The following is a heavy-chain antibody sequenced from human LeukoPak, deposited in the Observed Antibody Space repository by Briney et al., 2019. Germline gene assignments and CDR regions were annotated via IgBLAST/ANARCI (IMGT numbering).Heavy chain of an antibody. V-gene: IGHV1-2*02. CDR1: GYSFTGYY. CDR2: INPNSGGT. Sequence: GASVKVSCKASGYSFTGYYMHWVRQAPGQGLEWMGWINPNSGGTNYAQKFQGRVTMTRDTSINTAYMELSRLRSEDTAVYYCARNPVTTKYFDYWGQGTLVTVSS. D-gene: IGHD4-17*01. CDR3: ARNPVTTKYFDY. J-gene: IGHJ4*02.